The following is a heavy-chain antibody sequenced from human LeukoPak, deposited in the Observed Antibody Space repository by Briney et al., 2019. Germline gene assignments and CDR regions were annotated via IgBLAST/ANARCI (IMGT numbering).Heavy chain of an antibody. Sequence: GGSLRLSCAASGFTFSSYAMSWVRQAPGKGLEWVSAISGSGGSTYYADSVKGRFTISRDNSKNTLYLQMNSLRAEDTAVYYCARVGLEQQLVLGYYYYYYGMDVWGQGTTVTVSS. J-gene: IGHJ6*02. CDR1: GFTFSSYA. D-gene: IGHD6-13*01. CDR3: ARVGLEQQLVLGYYYYYYGMDV. CDR2: ISGSGGST. V-gene: IGHV3-23*01.